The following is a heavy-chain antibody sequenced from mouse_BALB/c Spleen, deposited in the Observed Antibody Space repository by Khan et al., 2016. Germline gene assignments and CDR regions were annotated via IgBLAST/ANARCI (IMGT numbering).Heavy chain of an antibody. D-gene: IGHD2-4*01. CDR3: AMITTGN. J-gene: IGHJ2*01. Sequence: EVELVESGGGLVQPGGSRKLSCAASGFTFSSFGMHWVRQAPEKGLEWVAYISSGSSTIYYADTVKGRFTISRDNPKNTLFLQMTSLRSEDTAMYYCAMITTGNWGQGTTLTVSS. V-gene: IGHV5-17*02. CDR2: ISSGSSTI. CDR1: GFTFSSFG.